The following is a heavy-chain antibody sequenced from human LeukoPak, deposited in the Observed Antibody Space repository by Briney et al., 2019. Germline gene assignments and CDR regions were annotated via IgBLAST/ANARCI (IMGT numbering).Heavy chain of an antibody. Sequence: GGSLRLSCAASGFTFSSYAMSWVRQAPGKGLEWVSAISGSGGSTYYADSVKGRFTISRDNPKNTLYLQMNSLRAEDTAVYYCAKSLPGYCSSTSCYTIDYWGQGTLVTVSS. CDR1: GFTFSSYA. D-gene: IGHD2-2*02. V-gene: IGHV3-23*01. CDR3: AKSLPGYCSSTSCYTIDY. J-gene: IGHJ4*02. CDR2: ISGSGGST.